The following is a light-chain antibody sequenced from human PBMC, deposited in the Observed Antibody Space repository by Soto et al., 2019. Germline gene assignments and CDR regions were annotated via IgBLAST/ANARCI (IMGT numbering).Light chain of an antibody. J-gene: IGKJ1*01. CDR2: TAS. CDR1: QGISNY. Sequence: DTQMTQSPSSLSASVGDRVTITCRASQGISNYLAWYQHKPGKVPKLLIYTASTLQSGVPSRFSGSGSGTDFILTISSLQPEDVATYYCQKYNSAPWTFGQGTKVEIK. CDR3: QKYNSAPWT. V-gene: IGKV1-27*01.